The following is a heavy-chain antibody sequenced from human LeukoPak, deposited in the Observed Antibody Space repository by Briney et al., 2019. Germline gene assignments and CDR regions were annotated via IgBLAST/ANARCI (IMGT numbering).Heavy chain of an antibody. J-gene: IGHJ4*02. V-gene: IGHV4-38-2*02. CDR1: GYSISSGYY. D-gene: IGHD1-1*01. CDR3: ARGGKTGTRVH. Sequence: SETLSLTCTVSGYSISSGYYWGWIRQPPGKGLEWIGSIYHSGSTYYNPSLKSRVNISVDTSKNQFSLKLSSVTAADTAVYYCARGGKTGTRVHWGQGTLVTVSS. CDR2: IYHSGST.